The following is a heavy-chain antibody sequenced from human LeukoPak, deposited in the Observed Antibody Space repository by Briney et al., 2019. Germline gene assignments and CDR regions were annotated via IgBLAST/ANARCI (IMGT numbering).Heavy chain of an antibody. D-gene: IGHD2-2*01. CDR1: GFTFSNTA. J-gene: IGHJ4*02. V-gene: IGHV3-23*01. CDR2: ISGSGLNA. Sequence: GGSLRLSRAASGFTFSNTAMSWVRQAPGKGLEWLSIISGSGLNAYYADSVKGRFTISRDNSKSTLFLQMNSLRAEDTALYYCVKRTMAGVLERRTYYFDYWGQGSLVTVSP. CDR3: VKRTMAGVLERRTYYFDY.